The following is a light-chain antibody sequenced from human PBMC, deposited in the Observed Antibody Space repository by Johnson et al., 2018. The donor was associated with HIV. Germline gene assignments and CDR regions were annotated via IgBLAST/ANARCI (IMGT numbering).Light chain of an antibody. CDR1: SSNIGRNY. CDR2: DNN. V-gene: IGLV1-51*01. Sequence: QAVLTQPPSVSAAPGQKVTISCSGSSSNIGRNYVSWYQQLPGTAPNLLIFDNNKRPSGIPDRFSASKSGTSATLGITELPTGDEADYYCGPWDSSLSAYVFGTGTKVTVL. CDR3: GPWDSSLSAYV. J-gene: IGLJ1*01.